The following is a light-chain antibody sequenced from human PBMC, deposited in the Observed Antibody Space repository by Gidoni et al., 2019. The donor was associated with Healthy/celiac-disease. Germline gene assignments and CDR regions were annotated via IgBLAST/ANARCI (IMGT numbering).Light chain of an antibody. J-gene: IGKJ4*01. Sequence: DITMTQSPSSLSASVGDRVTITCQASQDISTYLNWYQQKPGKAPKLLIYDASNLETGVPSRFSGSGSGTDFTFTISSLQPEDIVTYYCQQYDNLPLTFGGGTKVEIK. CDR1: QDISTY. CDR3: QQYDNLPLT. V-gene: IGKV1-33*01. CDR2: DAS.